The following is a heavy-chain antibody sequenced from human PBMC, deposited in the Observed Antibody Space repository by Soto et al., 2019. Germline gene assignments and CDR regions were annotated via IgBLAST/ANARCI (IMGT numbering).Heavy chain of an antibody. V-gene: IGHV4-34*01. Sequence: SETLSLTCAVYGGSFSGYYWSWIRQPPGKGLEWIGEINHSGSTNYNPSLKSRVTISVDTSKNQFSLKLSSVTAADTAVYYCARDYGDYRIAYYGMDVWGQGTTVTVSS. CDR1: GGSFSGYY. CDR3: ARDYGDYRIAYYGMDV. CDR2: INHSGST. J-gene: IGHJ6*02. D-gene: IGHD4-17*01.